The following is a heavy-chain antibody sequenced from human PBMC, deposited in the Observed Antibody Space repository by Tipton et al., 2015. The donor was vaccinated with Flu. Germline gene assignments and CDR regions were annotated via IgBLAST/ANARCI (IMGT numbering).Heavy chain of an antibody. Sequence: TLSLTCGVSNYSIASDYYWGWIRQPPGKGLEWIGSIYYSGITYYNPSLKSRVTISVATSKNQFSLTLASVTAADAAVYYCASGRTQNHDIPYYPMDVWGQGITVTVSS. J-gene: IGHJ6*02. V-gene: IGHV4-38-2*01. D-gene: IGHD1-14*01. CDR2: IYYSGIT. CDR3: ASGRTQNHDIPYYPMDV. CDR1: NYSIASDYY.